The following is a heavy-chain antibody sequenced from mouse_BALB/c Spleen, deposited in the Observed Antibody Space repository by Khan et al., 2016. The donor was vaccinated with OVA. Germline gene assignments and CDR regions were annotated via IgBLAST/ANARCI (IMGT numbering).Heavy chain of an antibody. CDR1: GFTFSSYG. J-gene: IGHJ2*01. Sequence: LVQSGGSRKLSCAASGFTFSSYGMPWVRQAPEKGLEWVAYISGDSSTIYYTDTVKGRFTISRDNPKNTLSLQMTSLMSEDTAMYYCATSYYYRYYFDYWGPGTTLTVSS. D-gene: IGHD1-1*01. V-gene: IGHV5-17*02. CDR2: ISGDSSTI. CDR3: ATSYYYRYYFDY.